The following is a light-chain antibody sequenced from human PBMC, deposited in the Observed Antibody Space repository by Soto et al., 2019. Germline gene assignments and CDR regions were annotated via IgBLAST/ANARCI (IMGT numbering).Light chain of an antibody. V-gene: IGKV3-20*01. J-gene: IGKJ1*01. Sequence: EIVLTQSPGTLSLSPGERATLSCRASQSVSSSYLAWYRQKPGQAPRLLIYGASSRATGIPDRFSGSGSGKDFTLTISRLEPEDFAVYYCQQYGSSPGTFGPGTKVEIK. CDR1: QSVSSSY. CDR2: GAS. CDR3: QQYGSSPGT.